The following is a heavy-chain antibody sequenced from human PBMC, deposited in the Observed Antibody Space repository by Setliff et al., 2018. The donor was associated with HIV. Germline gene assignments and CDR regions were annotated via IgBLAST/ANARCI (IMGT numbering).Heavy chain of an antibody. D-gene: IGHD3-3*01. V-gene: IGHV3-30*01. CDR1: GFAFRNYI. J-gene: IGHJ4*02. Sequence: GGSLRLSCAASGFAFRNYIFHWVRQAPGKGLEWVAIISSDGSDKNYADSVKGRFTVSRDNSKNTLYLQMNSLRGEDMAVYYCARGATYYNFWTAPPPIDYWGQGTPVTVSS. CDR3: ARGATYYNFWTAPPPIDY. CDR2: ISSDGSDK.